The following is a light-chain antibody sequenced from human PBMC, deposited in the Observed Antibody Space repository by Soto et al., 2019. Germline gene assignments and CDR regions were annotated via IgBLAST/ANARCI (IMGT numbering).Light chain of an antibody. V-gene: IGKV4-1*01. Sequence: DIVLTQSPDSLAVSLGERATINCKSSQSVLYSSNNKNYLAWYQQKPGQPPKLLIYWASTRESGVPDLFSGSGSATDFTLTISSLQAEDVSVYYCQQYYSTPFTFGGGTKVAIK. CDR1: QSVLYSSNNKNY. CDR3: QQYYSTPFT. CDR2: WAS. J-gene: IGKJ4*01.